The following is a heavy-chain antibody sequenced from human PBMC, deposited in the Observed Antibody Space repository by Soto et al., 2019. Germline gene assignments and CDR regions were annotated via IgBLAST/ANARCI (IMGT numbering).Heavy chain of an antibody. J-gene: IGHJ3*02. V-gene: IGHV1-58*01. Sequence: SVKVSCKASGFTFTSSAVQWVRQARGQRLEWIGWIVVGSGNTNYAQKFQERVTITRDMSTSTAYMELSSLRSEDTAVYYCAADRLSLRYTNFGVVGAFDIWGQGTMVTVSS. D-gene: IGHD3-3*01. CDR3: AADRLSLRYTNFGVVGAFDI. CDR2: IVVGSGNT. CDR1: GFTFTSSA.